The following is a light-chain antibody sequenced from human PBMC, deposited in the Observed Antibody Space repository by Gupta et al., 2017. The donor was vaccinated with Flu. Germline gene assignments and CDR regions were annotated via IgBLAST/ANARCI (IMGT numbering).Light chain of an antibody. CDR2: KDT. CDR3: QSADSTSTYYV. Sequence: GQTARITCSGDALPNQYVYRFQQKPGQAPALLIYKDTERPSGIPERFSASGSGTTVTLTISGVQPEDEADYYCQSADSTSTYYVFGAGTKVTVL. J-gene: IGLJ1*01. V-gene: IGLV3-25*03. CDR1: ALPNQY.